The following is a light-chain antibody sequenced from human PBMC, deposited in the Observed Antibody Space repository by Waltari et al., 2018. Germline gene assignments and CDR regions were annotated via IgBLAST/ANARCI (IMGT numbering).Light chain of an antibody. J-gene: IGLJ2*01. CDR1: SSDGGGYNL. Sequence: QSALTQPSSVSGSPGQSVTISCTETSSDGGGYNLVSWYQQHPGKVPKLIIYEGDRRPSGVSNRFSGSRSGNTASLTISGLQAEDEADYYCCSYAGSSTVVFGGGTKLTVL. CDR3: CSYAGSSTVV. CDR2: EGD. V-gene: IGLV2-23*01.